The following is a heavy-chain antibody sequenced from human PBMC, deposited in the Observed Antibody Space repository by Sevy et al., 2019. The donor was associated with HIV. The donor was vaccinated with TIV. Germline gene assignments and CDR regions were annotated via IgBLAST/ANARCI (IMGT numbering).Heavy chain of an antibody. CDR3: ARGAYCGGDCHFDF. CDR2: ISYDGSNK. V-gene: IGHV3-30-3*01. Sequence: GGSLRLSCAASGFTFSSSPIHWVRQAPGKGLEWLAVISYDGSNKYYTDSVKGRFTISRDNSNNTVYLQMSSLRAEDTAVYFCARGAYCGGDCHFDFWGQGTLVTVSS. J-gene: IGHJ4*02. CDR1: GFTFSSSP. D-gene: IGHD2-21*02.